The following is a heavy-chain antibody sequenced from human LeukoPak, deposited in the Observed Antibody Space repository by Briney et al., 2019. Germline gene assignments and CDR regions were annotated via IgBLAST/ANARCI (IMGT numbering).Heavy chain of an antibody. V-gene: IGHV1-46*01. Sequence: ASVKVSCKASGGTVSSYSISWVGQAPGQGLEWMGIINPSGGSTSYAQKFQGRVTMTRATSTSTVYMELSSLRSEDTAVYYCARGPLGSSSWYFLDPYFDYWGQGTLVTVSS. CDR1: GGTVSSYS. J-gene: IGHJ4*02. D-gene: IGHD6-13*01. CDR3: ARGPLGSSSWYFLDPYFDY. CDR2: INPSGGST.